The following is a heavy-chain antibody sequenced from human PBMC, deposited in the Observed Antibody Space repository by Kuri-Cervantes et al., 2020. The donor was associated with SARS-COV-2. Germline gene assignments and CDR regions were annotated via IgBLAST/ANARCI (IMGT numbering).Heavy chain of an antibody. D-gene: IGHD4-17*01. V-gene: IGHV3-11*04. CDR2: ISSSGSTI. Sequence: GGSLRLSCAASGFTFSDYYMSWIRQAPRKGLEWVSYISSSGSTIYYADSVKGRFTISRDNAKNSLYLQMNSLRAEDTAVYYCARAYGFLRYIYYMDAWGRGTTVTVSS. CDR3: ARAYGFLRYIYYMDA. J-gene: IGHJ6*03. CDR1: GFTFSDYY.